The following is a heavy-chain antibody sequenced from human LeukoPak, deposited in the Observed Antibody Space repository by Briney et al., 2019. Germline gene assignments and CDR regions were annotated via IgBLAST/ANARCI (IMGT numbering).Heavy chain of an antibody. V-gene: IGHV4-30-2*01. CDR2: IYHNGTT. Sequence: SETLSLTCTVSGGSISSGGYYWSWIRQPPGKGLEWIGYIYHNGTTYYNPSLKSRVTISVDRSKNQFSLKLTSVTAADTAVYYCARASHYSSSSGFAYWGQGTLVTVSS. CDR1: GGSISSGGYY. D-gene: IGHD6-6*01. J-gene: IGHJ4*02. CDR3: ARASHYSSSSGFAY.